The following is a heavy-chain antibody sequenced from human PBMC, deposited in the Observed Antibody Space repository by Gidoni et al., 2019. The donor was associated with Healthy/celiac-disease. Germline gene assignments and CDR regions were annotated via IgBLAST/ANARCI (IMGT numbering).Heavy chain of an antibody. CDR3: ARGQKGLSVRGLRAFDI. D-gene: IGHD3-10*01. J-gene: IGHJ3*02. CDR2: ISHSGST. CDR1: GGSFICYY. V-gene: IGHV4-34*01. Sequence: AVYGGSFICYYWSWIRQPPGKGLEWTGEISHSGSTNYNPCLKSRVTISVDTSKNQFSLKVSSVTAADTAVYYCARGQKGLSVRGLRAFDIWGQGTMVTVSS.